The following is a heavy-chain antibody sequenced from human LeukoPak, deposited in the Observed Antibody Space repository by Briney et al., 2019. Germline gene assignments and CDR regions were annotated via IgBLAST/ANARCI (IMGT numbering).Heavy chain of an antibody. CDR3: ATRDTAMVGYYYYMDV. J-gene: IGHJ6*03. D-gene: IGHD5-18*01. V-gene: IGHV4-39*07. CDR1: GGSISSSSYY. Sequence: PSETLSLTCTVSGGSISSSSYYWGWIRQPPGKGLEWIGSIYYSGSTYYNPSLKSRVTISVDTSKNQFSLKLSSVTAADTAVYYCATRDTAMVGYYYYMDVWGKGTTVTVSS. CDR2: IYYSGST.